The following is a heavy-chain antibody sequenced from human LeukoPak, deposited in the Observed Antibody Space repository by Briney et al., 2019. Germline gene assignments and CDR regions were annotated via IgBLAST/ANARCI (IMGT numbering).Heavy chain of an antibody. CDR2: INHSGST. D-gene: IGHD3-22*01. J-gene: IGHJ4*02. V-gene: IGHV4-34*01. Sequence: GSLRLSCAASGFTFSGSAMSWIRQPPGKGLEWIGEINHSGSTNYNPSLKSRVTISVDTSKNQFSLKLSSVTAADTAVYYCARGNTYYYDSSGYYYDYWGQGTLVTVSS. CDR1: GFTFSGSA. CDR3: ARGNTYYYDSSGYYYDY.